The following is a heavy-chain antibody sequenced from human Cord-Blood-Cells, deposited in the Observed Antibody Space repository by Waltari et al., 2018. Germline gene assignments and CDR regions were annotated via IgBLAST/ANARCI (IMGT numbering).Heavy chain of an antibody. CDR3: ARHEQQLDY. CDR1: GGPISSYY. D-gene: IGHD6-13*01. V-gene: IGHV4-59*08. Sequence: QVQLQESGPGLVKPSETLSLTCTVSGGPISSYYWSWIRQPPGKGLEWIGYIYYSGSTNYNPSLKSRVTISVDTSKNQFSLKLSSVTAADTAVYYCARHEQQLDYWGQGTRVTVSS. J-gene: IGHJ4*02. CDR2: IYYSGST.